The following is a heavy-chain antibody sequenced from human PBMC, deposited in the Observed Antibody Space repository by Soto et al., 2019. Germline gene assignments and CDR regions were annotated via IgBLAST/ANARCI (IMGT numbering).Heavy chain of an antibody. CDR3: ASGLFEYSGYGLDAFDI. Sequence: ASVKVSCKASGYTFINYYMHWVRQAPGQGLEWMGIINPSGGSTRYAQKFQGRVTMTRHTSTRTVYMELSSLRSEDTAVYYCASGLFEYSGYGLDAFDIWGQGARVTVSS. CDR1: GYTFINYY. V-gene: IGHV1-46*03. D-gene: IGHD5-12*01. CDR2: INPSGGST. J-gene: IGHJ3*02.